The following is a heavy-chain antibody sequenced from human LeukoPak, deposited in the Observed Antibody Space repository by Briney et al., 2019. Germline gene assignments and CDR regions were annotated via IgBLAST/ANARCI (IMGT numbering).Heavy chain of an antibody. CDR2: IINDGSYT. CDR3: AKQLGYCSDGSCYFPY. Sequence: GGSLRLSCAASGFTFSPVWMHWVRQAPGKGLMWVSHIINDGSYTTYADSVQGRFTISRDNSKGTLCLQMNSLRAEDTAVYYCAKQLGYCSDGSCYFPYWGQGTLVTVSS. V-gene: IGHV3-74*01. CDR1: GFTFSPVW. J-gene: IGHJ4*02. D-gene: IGHD2-15*01.